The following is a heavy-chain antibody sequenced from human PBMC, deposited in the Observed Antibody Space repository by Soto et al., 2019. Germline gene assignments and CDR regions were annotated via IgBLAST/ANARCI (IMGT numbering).Heavy chain of an antibody. CDR1: GFTFSSYG. J-gene: IGHJ6*02. CDR2: IWYDGSNK. D-gene: IGHD6-6*01. CDR3: ARVIAARPHYYYYYYGMDV. V-gene: IGHV3-33*01. Sequence: GGSLRLSCAAPGFTFSSYGMHWVRQAPGKGLEWVAVIWYDGSNKYYADSVKGRFTISRDNSKNTLYLQMNSLRAEDTAVYYCARVIAARPHYYYYYYGMDVWGQGTTVTVSS.